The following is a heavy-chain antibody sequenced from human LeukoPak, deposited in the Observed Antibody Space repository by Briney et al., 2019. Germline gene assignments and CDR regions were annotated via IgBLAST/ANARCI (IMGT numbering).Heavy chain of an antibody. CDR3: ARRRIWFGELLHPSNWFDP. D-gene: IGHD3-10*01. CDR2: IYPGDSDT. Sequence: GESLKISCKGSGYSFTSYWIGWVRQMPGKGLEWMGIIYPGDSDTRYSPSFQGQVTISADKSISTAYLQWSSLKASDTAMYYCARRRIWFGELLHPSNWFDPWGQGTLVTVSS. V-gene: IGHV5-51*01. CDR1: GYSFTSYW. J-gene: IGHJ5*02.